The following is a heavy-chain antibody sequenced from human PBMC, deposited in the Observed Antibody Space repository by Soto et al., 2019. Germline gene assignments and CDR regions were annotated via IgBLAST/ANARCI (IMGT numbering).Heavy chain of an antibody. V-gene: IGHV3-30*18. J-gene: IGHJ4*02. CDR1: GFTFSDYA. D-gene: IGHD6-19*01. Sequence: VQLVESGGGVVQPGRSLRLSCAASGFTFSDYAMHWVRQAPGKGLEWVAVVSHDGRNTHYADSLKGRFTISRDSSTNTVSLEMTSLRAEDTAVYYCAKGGRQWLVTSDFNYWGQGAMVTVSS. CDR3: AKGGRQWLVTSDFNY. CDR2: VSHDGRNT.